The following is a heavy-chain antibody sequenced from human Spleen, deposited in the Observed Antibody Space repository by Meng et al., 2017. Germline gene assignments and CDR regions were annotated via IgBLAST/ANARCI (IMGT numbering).Heavy chain of an antibody. Sequence: SVKVSCKASGGTFSSYAISWVRQAPGQGLEWMGGIIPIFGTANYAQKFQGRVTITADESTSTAYMELSSLRSEDTAVYYCARDMATVGYSYGGSYYYYGMDVWGQGTTVTVYS. CDR3: ARDMATVGYSYGGSYYYYGMDV. J-gene: IGHJ6*02. CDR2: IIPIFGTA. CDR1: GGTFSSYA. D-gene: IGHD5-18*01. V-gene: IGHV1-69*13.